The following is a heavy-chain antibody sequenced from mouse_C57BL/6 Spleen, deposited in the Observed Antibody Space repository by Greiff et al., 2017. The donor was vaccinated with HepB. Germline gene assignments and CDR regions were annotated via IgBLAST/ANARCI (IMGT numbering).Heavy chain of an antibody. CDR3: ARETTVVDSYFDV. V-gene: IGHV5-16*01. CDR2: INYDGSST. CDR1: GFTFSDYY. D-gene: IGHD1-1*01. J-gene: IGHJ1*03. Sequence: EVQRVESEGGLVQPGSSMKLSCTASGFTFSDYYMAWVRQVPEKGLEWVANINYDGSSTYYLDSLKSRFIISRDNAKNILYLQMSSLKSEDTATYYCARETTVVDSYFDVWGTGTTVTVSS.